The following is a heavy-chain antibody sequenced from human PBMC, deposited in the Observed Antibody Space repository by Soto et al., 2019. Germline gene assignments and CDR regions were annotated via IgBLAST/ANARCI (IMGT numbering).Heavy chain of an antibody. V-gene: IGHV3-30-3*01. D-gene: IGHD2-2*01. CDR3: AQLKSQLDY. Sequence: GGSLRLSCAASGFTFSSYAMHWVRQAPGKGLEWVAVISYDGSNKYYADSVKGRFTISRDNSKNTLYLQMNSLRAEDTAVYYCAQLKSQLDYWGQGTLVTVSS. J-gene: IGHJ4*02. CDR1: GFTFSSYA. CDR2: ISYDGSNK.